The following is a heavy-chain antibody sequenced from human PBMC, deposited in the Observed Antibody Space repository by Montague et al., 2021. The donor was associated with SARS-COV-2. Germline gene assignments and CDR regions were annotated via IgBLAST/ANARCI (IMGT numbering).Heavy chain of an antibody. D-gene: IGHD3-10*01. CDR3: AGELLFDFDY. J-gene: IGHJ4*02. CDR2: ISYDGSNK. V-gene: IGHV3-30-3*01. Sequence: SLRLSCAASGFTFSSYAMHWVRQAPGKGLEWVAVISYDGSNKYYADSVKGRFTISRDNSKNTLYLQMNSLRAEDTAVYYCAGELLFDFDYWGQGTLVTVPS. CDR1: GFTFSSYA.